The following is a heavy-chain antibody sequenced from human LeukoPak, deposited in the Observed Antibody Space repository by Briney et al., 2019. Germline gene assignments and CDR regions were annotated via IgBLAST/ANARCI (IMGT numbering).Heavy chain of an antibody. CDR1: GDSISKSTFW. Sequence: SQTLSLTCTVSGDSISKSTFWWGWIRQPPGKGLEWIGEINHSGSTNYNPSLKSRVTISVDTSKNQFSLKLSSVTAADTAAYYCARVPSYYYDSSGYYPGAFDIWGQGTMVTVSS. CDR3: ARVPSYYYDSSGYYPGAFDI. CDR2: INHSGST. J-gene: IGHJ3*02. D-gene: IGHD3-22*01. V-gene: IGHV4-39*07.